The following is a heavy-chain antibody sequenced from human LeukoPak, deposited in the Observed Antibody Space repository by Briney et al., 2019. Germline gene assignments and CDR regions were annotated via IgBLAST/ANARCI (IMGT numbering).Heavy chain of an antibody. CDR3: AKDIGPLTYHYDTSGYSGAFDY. Sequence: QPGRSLRLSCAASGFKFDNYAMHWVRQAPGKGLEWVSSISWNSDIIAYADSVKVRFTISRDNAKNSLYLQMNSLKAEDTALYYCAKDIGPLTYHYDTSGYSGAFDYWGQGTLVTVSS. D-gene: IGHD3-22*01. V-gene: IGHV3-9*01. J-gene: IGHJ4*02. CDR2: ISWNSDII. CDR1: GFKFDNYA.